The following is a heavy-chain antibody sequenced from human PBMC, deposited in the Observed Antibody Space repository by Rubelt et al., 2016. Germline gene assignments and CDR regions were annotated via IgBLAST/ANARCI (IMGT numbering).Heavy chain of an antibody. CDR3: ARDPRAGTTSFDY. V-gene: IGHV4-39*07. CDR2: IFYSGST. Sequence: QLQPQESGPGLVMPSEPLSLTCTVSGGPISSRCYYWGWHRQPPGKGLEWIGNIFYSGSTYYKPSLMSRVTRSVDTSKQQLALKLSSVSAADTAVYYCARDPRAGTTSFDYWGQGTLVTVSS. D-gene: IGHD1-7*01. CDR1: GGPISSRCYY. J-gene: IGHJ4*02.